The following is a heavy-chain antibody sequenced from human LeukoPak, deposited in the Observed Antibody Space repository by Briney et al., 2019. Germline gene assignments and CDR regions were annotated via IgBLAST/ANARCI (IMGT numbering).Heavy chain of an antibody. CDR2: IKQDGSEK. CDR1: GFTFSSYW. J-gene: IGHJ3*02. V-gene: IGHV3-7*05. Sequence: GGSLRLSCAASGFTFSSYWMSWVRQAPGQGLEWVANIKQDGSEKYYVDSVKGRFTISRDNAKNSLYLQMNSLRAEDTAVYYCARYTGHDAFDIGGQGTMVTVSS. CDR3: ARYTGHDAFDI. D-gene: IGHD1-1*01.